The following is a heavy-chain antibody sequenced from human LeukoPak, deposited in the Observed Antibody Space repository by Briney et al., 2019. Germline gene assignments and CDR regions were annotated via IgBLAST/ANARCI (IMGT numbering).Heavy chain of an antibody. CDR1: GGSFIGYY. J-gene: IGHJ4*02. V-gene: IGHV4-34*01. Sequence: PSETLSLTCAVYGGSFIGYYWSWIRQPPGKGLEWSGEINHSGSTNYNPSLKSRVTISVDTSKNQFSLKLSSVTAADTAVYYCARRGYSYGLLRWGQGTLVTVSS. CDR2: INHSGST. D-gene: IGHD5-18*01. CDR3: ARRGYSYGLLR.